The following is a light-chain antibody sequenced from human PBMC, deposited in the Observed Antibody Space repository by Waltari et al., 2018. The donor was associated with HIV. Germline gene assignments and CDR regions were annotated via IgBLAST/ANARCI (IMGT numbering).Light chain of an antibody. CDR3: QQSYIAPYT. Sequence: DILMTQSPSSLSASVGDRVTITCRASQSISSYLNWYQQRPGQAPNLLIYAASSLHSGVPSSFSGSGTGTDFTLTINSLQLEDLGTYFCQQSYIAPYTFGQGTKLDI. V-gene: IGKV1-39*01. J-gene: IGKJ2*01. CDR1: QSISSY. CDR2: AAS.